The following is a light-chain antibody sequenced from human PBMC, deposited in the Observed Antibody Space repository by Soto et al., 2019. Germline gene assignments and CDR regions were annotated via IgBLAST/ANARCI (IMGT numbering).Light chain of an antibody. J-gene: IGKJ4*01. CDR1: QSVLYSSNNKNY. CDR2: WAS. CDR3: QRYYSTPPGGT. V-gene: IGKV4-1*01. Sequence: DIVMTQSPDSLAVSLGERATINCKSSQSVLYSSNNKNYLAWYQQKPGQPPKLLIYWASTRESGVPDRFSGSGSGTDFTLTISSLQAEDVAVYYCQRYYSTPPGGTFGGGTKVEIK.